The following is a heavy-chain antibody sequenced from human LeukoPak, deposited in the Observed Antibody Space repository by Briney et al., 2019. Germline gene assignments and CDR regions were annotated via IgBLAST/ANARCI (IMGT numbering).Heavy chain of an antibody. CDR2: IYYSGST. CDR3: ARAAAGPWYFDL. V-gene: IGHV4-39*01. Sequence: PSETLSLTCTVSGGSISSSSYYWGWIRQPRGKGLEWIGSIYYSGSTYYNPSLKSRVTISVDTSKNQFSLKLSSVTAADTAVYYCARAAAGPWYFDLWGRGTLVTVSS. D-gene: IGHD6-13*01. J-gene: IGHJ2*01. CDR1: GGSISSSSYY.